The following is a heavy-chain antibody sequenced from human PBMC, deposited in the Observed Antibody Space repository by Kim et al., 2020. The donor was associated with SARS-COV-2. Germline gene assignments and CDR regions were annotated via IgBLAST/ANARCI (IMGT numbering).Heavy chain of an antibody. Sequence: TNYAQKFQGRVTMTRDTSISTAYMELSRLRSDDTAVYYCARDLKKVGMDVWGQGTTVTVSS. V-gene: IGHV1-2*02. CDR3: ARDLKKVGMDV. J-gene: IGHJ6*02. CDR2: T.